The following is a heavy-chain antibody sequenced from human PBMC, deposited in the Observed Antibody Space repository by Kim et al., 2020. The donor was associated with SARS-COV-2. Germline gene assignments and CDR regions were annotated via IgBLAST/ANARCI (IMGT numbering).Heavy chain of an antibody. CDR2: ISSSGSTI. CDR3: ARVGYGGNRTPFDY. Sequence: GGSLRLSCAASGFTFSSYEMNWVRQAPGKGLEWVSYISSSGSTIYYADSVKGRFTISRDNAKNSLYLQMNSLRAEDTAVYYCARVGYGGNRTPFDYWGQGTLVTVSS. D-gene: IGHD2-15*01. V-gene: IGHV3-48*03. CDR1: GFTFSSYE. J-gene: IGHJ4*02.